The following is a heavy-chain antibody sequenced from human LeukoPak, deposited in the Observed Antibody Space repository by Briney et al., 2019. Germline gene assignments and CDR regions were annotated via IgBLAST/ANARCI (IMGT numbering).Heavy chain of an antibody. D-gene: IGHD6-19*01. Sequence: GGSLTLSCAASGFTFNHYHMSRIPQAPGQGLEWISSISSSSYTNYADSVKGRFTISSDNAKNSLSLQMNSLRAEDTAVYYCTTMVSAGYSSGWYDVFFRPSDYWGQGTLVTVS. V-gene: IGHV3-11*03. CDR3: TTMVSAGYSSGWYDVFFRPSDY. J-gene: IGHJ4*02. CDR1: GFTFNHYH. CDR2: ISSSSYT.